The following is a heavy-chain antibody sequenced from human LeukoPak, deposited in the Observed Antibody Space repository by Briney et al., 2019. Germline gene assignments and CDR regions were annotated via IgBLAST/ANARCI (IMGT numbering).Heavy chain of an antibody. Sequence: ASVKVSCKASGYTFTGYYLHWLRQAPGQGLEWMGWINPNSGVTNYAETFQGRVTLTTHTSISTAYLQLNRLTSDDTAVYYCARAAVTTGSTETFDPWGQGTLVTVSS. J-gene: IGHJ5*02. D-gene: IGHD1-1*01. V-gene: IGHV1-2*02. CDR2: INPNSGVT. CDR3: ARAAVTTGSTETFDP. CDR1: GYTFTGYY.